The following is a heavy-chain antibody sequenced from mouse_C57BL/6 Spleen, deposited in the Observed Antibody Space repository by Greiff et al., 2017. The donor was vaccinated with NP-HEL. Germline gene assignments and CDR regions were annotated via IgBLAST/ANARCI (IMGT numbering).Heavy chain of an antibody. CDR3: ARQLTTVVARYFDV. Sequence: VHVKQSGPVLVKPGASVKMSCKASGYTFTDYYMNWVKQSHGKSLEWIGVINPYNGGTSYNQKFKGKATLTVDKSSSTAYMELNSLTSEDSAVYYCARQLTTVVARYFDVWGTGTTVTVSS. CDR2: INPYNGGT. J-gene: IGHJ1*03. D-gene: IGHD1-1*01. CDR1: GYTFTDYY. V-gene: IGHV1-19*01.